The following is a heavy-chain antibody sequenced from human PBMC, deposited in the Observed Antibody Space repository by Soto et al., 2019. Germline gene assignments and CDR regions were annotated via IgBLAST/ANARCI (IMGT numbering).Heavy chain of an antibody. V-gene: IGHV4-39*01. J-gene: IGHJ4*02. D-gene: IGHD3-22*01. CDR3: ARHGMDYYDCSVYDYSPSDFEY. Sequence: LXXQESGPGLVKPSETLSLTCTVSGGSISSSSYYWGWIRQPPGKGLEWIGSIYYSGSTYYNPXXXXXVXXSVYPSKNQFSRKLSSVTVADTAVYYCARHGMDYYDCSVYDYSPSDFEYWGQGTLVTVSS. CDR1: GGSISSSSYY. CDR2: IYYSGST.